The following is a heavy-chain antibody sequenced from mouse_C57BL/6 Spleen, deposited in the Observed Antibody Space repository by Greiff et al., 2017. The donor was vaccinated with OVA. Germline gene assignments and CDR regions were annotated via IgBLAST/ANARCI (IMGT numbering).Heavy chain of an antibody. J-gene: IGHJ1*03. CDR3: ARHYYGSPSFDV. V-gene: IGHV1-26*01. CDR1: GYTFTDYY. D-gene: IGHD1-1*01. CDR2: INPNNGGT. Sequence: VQLQQSGPELVKPGASVKISCKASGYTFTDYYMNWVKQSHGKSLEWIGDINPNNGGTSYNQKFKGKATLTVDKSSSTAYMELRSLTSEDSAVYYCARHYYGSPSFDVWGTGTTVTVSS.